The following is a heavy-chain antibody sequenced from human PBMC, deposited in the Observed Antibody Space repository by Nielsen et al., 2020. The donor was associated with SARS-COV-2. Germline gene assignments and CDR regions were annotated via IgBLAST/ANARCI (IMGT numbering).Heavy chain of an antibody. CDR3: AKDDVVRGDALDL. V-gene: IGHV4-59*01. Sequence: GSLRLSCAASGFTFSGYYWSWIRQPPGKGLEWIGSIYYSGSTYYNPSLKSRVTISVDTSKNQFSLKLSSVTAADTAVYYCAKDDVVRGDALDLWGQGTMVTVSS. J-gene: IGHJ3*01. D-gene: IGHD3-10*01. CDR1: GFTFSGYY. CDR2: IYYSGST.